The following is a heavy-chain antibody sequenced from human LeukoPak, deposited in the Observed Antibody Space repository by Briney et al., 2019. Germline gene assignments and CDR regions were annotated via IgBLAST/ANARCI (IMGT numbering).Heavy chain of an antibody. D-gene: IGHD3-10*01. CDR2: IYYRGST. Sequence: PSETLSLNCTVYSGSISSGGYYWHWIRQHPGKGREWIGYIYYRGSTYYNSSLTSRVTISVDTSKNQCSLKLSSVTAADTAVYYCAREKVMVRGVIDYWGQGTLVTVSS. V-gene: IGHV4-31*03. J-gene: IGHJ4*02. CDR3: AREKVMVRGVIDY. CDR1: SGSISSGGYY.